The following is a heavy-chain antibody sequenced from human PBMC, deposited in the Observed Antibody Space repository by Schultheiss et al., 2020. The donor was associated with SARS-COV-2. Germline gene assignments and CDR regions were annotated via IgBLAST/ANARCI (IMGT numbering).Heavy chain of an antibody. J-gene: IGHJ4*02. Sequence: SETLSLTCTVSGGSVSSGSYYWSWIRQPPGKGLEWIGSIYYSGSTYYNPSLKSRVTISVDTSKNQFSLKVSSVTAADTAVYYCARDSGWYGAFDYWGQGALVTVSS. CDR2: IYYSGST. D-gene: IGHD6-19*01. CDR1: GGSVSSGSYY. V-gene: IGHV4-39*01. CDR3: ARDSGWYGAFDY.